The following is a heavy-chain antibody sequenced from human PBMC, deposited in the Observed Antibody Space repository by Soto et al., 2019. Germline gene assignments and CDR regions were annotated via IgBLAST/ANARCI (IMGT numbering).Heavy chain of an antibody. CDR3: AIDLSVYGSGSYSPFYFFYMDV. Sequence: GGSLRLSCAASGFTFRTYAMTWVRQAPGKGLEWVSAISGSGGNTYYADSVNGRFIISRDNSKNTLYLQMNSLRAEDTALYYCAIDLSVYGSGSYSPFYFFYMDVWGKGTTVTVSS. D-gene: IGHD3-10*01. V-gene: IGHV3-23*01. J-gene: IGHJ6*03. CDR1: GFTFRTYA. CDR2: ISGSGGNT.